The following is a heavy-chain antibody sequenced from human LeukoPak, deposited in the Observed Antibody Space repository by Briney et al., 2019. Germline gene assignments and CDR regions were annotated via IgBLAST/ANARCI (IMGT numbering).Heavy chain of an antibody. V-gene: IGHV3-30-3*01. Sequence: GRSLRLSCAASGFTFSSYAMHWVRQAPGKGLEWVAVISYDGSNKYYADSVKGRFTISRDNSKNTLYLQMNSLRAEDTAVYYCARFGSSASSYYYYGMDVWGQGTTVTVSS. J-gene: IGHJ6*02. CDR2: ISYDGSNK. CDR3: ARFGSSASSYYYYGMDV. D-gene: IGHD1-26*01. CDR1: GFTFSSYA.